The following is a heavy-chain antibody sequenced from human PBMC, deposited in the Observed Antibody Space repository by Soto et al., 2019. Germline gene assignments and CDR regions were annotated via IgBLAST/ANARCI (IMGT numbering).Heavy chain of an antibody. D-gene: IGHD6-13*01. V-gene: IGHV3-23*01. CDR1: GFTFSSYA. CDR2: ISGSGGST. J-gene: IGHJ4*02. Sequence: GGSLRLSCAASGFTFSSYAMSWVRQAPGKGLEWVSAISGSGGSTYYADSVKGRFTISRDNSKNTLYLQMNSLRAEDTAVYYCAKDRKGGSSWFHIWVFDYWGQGTLVTVSS. CDR3: AKDRKGGSSWFHIWVFDY.